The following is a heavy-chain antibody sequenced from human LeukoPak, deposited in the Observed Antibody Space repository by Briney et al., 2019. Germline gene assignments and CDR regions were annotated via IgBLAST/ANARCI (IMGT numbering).Heavy chain of an antibody. CDR2: ISSSSSYI. V-gene: IGHV3-21*01. Sequence: GWSLRLSCAASGFTFSSYSMNWVRQAPGKGLEWVSSISSSSSYIYYADSVKGRFTISGDNAKNSLYVRMNSLRAEDTAVYYCARDWVGDCSGGSCYYFDYWGQGTLVTVSS. CDR3: ARDWVGDCSGGSCYYFDY. CDR1: GFTFSSYS. J-gene: IGHJ4*02. D-gene: IGHD2-15*01.